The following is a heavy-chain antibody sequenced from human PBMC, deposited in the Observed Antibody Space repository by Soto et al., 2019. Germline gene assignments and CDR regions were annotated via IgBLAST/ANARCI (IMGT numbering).Heavy chain of an antibody. CDR3: ARVWSSRYYILFDY. V-gene: IGHV3-7*01. CDR1: GFTFSSYW. D-gene: IGHD3-22*01. J-gene: IGHJ4*02. CDR2: IKQDGSEK. Sequence: GGSLRLSCAASGFTFSSYWMSWVRQAPGKGLEWVANIKQDGSEKYYVDSVKGRFTISRDNAKNSLYLQMNSLRAEDTAVYYCARVWSSRYYILFDYWGQGTLVTVSS.